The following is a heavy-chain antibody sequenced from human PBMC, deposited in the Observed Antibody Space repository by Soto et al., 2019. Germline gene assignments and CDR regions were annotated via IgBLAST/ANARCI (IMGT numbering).Heavy chain of an antibody. CDR1: GFTFSDYY. CDR3: ARDHHRYSGYDYVDY. Sequence: QVQLVESGGGLVKPGGSLRLSCAASGFTFSDYYMSWLRQAPGTGLEWVSYISSSSSYTIYADSVKGRFTISRDNAKNSLYLQMTTVRADDTAVYYCARDHHRYSGYDYVDYWGQGTLVTVSS. CDR2: ISSSSSYT. D-gene: IGHD5-12*01. V-gene: IGHV3-11*05. J-gene: IGHJ4*02.